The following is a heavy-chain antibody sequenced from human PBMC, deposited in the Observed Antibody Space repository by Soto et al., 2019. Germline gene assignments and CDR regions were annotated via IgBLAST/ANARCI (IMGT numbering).Heavy chain of an antibody. CDR1: GGSFSGYY. V-gene: IGHV4-34*01. D-gene: IGHD6-13*01. CDR3: ARGNWSRYSSSWSPRIVRGLRGMDV. Sequence: PSETLSLTCAVYGGSFSGYYWSWIRQPPGKGLEWIGEINHSGSTNYNPSLKSRVTISVDTSKNQFSLKLSSVTAADTAVYYCARGNWSRYSSSWSPRIVRGLRGMDVWGQGTTVTVSS. J-gene: IGHJ6*02. CDR2: INHSGST.